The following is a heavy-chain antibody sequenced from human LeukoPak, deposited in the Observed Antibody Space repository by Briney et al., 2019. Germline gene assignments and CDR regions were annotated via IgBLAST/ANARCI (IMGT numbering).Heavy chain of an antibody. D-gene: IGHD2-21*01. CDR1: GCTFSSYA. J-gene: IGHJ4*02. Sequence: SVNVSCLASGCTFSSYAISWVRQAPGQGREGMGVIISIFGTENYAQNFQGGLTITAEESTSTAYMDLSSLRHDDAAGDYCYRVSPYCDGAGWFDYWGQGTLVTVSS. CDR2: IISIFGTE. V-gene: IGHV1-69*13. CDR3: YRVSPYCDGAGWFDY.